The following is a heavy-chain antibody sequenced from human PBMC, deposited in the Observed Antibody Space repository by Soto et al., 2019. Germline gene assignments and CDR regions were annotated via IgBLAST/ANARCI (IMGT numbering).Heavy chain of an antibody. CDR1: GYTFTSYG. V-gene: IGHV1-18*01. D-gene: IGHD1-26*01. J-gene: IGHJ4*02. Sequence: QVQLVQSGAEVKKPGASVKVSCKASGYTFTSYGISWVRQAPGQGLEWMGWISAYNGNTNYAQKLQGRVIMTTDTSTSTADMELRSLRSDDTAVYYCARVFRRIGGSYALDYWGQGTLVTVSS. CDR2: ISAYNGNT. CDR3: ARVFRRIGGSYALDY.